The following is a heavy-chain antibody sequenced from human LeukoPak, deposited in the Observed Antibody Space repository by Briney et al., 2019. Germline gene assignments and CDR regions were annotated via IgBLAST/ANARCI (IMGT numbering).Heavy chain of an antibody. CDR1: GFSISTYW. V-gene: IGHV3-74*01. CDR2: INPDGSTT. CDR3: AKDPFGDSY. Sequence: GGSLRLSCAASGFSISTYWIHWVRQAPGKGLVWVSRINPDGSTTYYADSVKGRITISRDNAKNTLYLQMNSLRAEDTAVYYCAKDPFGDSYWGQGTLVTVSS. J-gene: IGHJ4*02. D-gene: IGHD4-17*01.